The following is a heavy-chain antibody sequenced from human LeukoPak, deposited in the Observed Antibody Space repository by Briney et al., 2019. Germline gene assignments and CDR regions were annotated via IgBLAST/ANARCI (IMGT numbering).Heavy chain of an antibody. Sequence: VASVKVSCKVSGYTLTELSMHWVRQAPGKGLEWMGGFDPEDGETIYAQKFQGRVTMTEDTSTDTAYMELSSLRSEDTAVYYCARKTDVDTAMDYWGQGTLVTVSS. CDR3: ARKTDVDTAMDY. V-gene: IGHV1-24*01. D-gene: IGHD5-18*01. J-gene: IGHJ4*02. CDR1: GYTLTELS. CDR2: FDPEDGET.